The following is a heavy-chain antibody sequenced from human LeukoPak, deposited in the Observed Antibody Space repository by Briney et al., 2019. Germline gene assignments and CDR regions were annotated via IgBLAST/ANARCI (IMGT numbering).Heavy chain of an antibody. CDR2: INPNNGGT. Sequence: SVMVSCKAFGYTITGYYIHWVRQAPGQGLEWMGWINPNNGGTNSAQKFQGRVTMTRDTSIGTAYMELNRLTYDDTAVYYCGRDRHWIQGNFDHGGQAPLVTVSS. J-gene: IGHJ4*02. CDR3: GRDRHWIQGNFDH. D-gene: IGHD5-18*01. V-gene: IGHV1-2*02. CDR1: GYTITGYY.